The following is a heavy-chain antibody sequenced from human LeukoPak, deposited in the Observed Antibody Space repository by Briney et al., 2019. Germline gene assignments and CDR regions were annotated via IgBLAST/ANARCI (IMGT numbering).Heavy chain of an antibody. Sequence: PGGSLRLSCAASGFTFRSFAMHWVRQAPGKGLEWVAVISYDGSNKYYADSVKGRFTISRDNSKNTLYLQMNSLRAEDTAVYYCARDAVDTAMVTRGATPYYYDSSGYYSHAFDIWGQGTMVTVSS. V-gene: IGHV3-30*04. D-gene: IGHD3-22*01. CDR2: ISYDGSNK. J-gene: IGHJ3*02. CDR3: ARDAVDTAMVTRGATPYYYDSSGYYSHAFDI. CDR1: GFTFRSFA.